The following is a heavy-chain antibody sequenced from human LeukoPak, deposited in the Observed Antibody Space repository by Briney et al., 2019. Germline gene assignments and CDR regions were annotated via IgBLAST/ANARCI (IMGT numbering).Heavy chain of an antibody. J-gene: IGHJ4*02. CDR2: IYYSGST. CDR3: ARRTLLYSSSWYYFDY. Sequence: SETLSLTCTVSGGSISSYYWSWIRQPPGKGLEWIGYIYYSGSTNYNPSLKSRVTISVDTSKNQFSLKLSSVTAADTAVYYCARRTLLYSSSWYYFDYWGQGTLVTVSS. CDR1: GGSISSYY. V-gene: IGHV4-59*08. D-gene: IGHD6-13*01.